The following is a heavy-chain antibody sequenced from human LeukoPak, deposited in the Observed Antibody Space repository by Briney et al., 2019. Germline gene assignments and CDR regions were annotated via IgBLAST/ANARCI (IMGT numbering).Heavy chain of an antibody. CDR2: TYDGGNNQ. D-gene: IGHD3-22*01. V-gene: IGHV3-33*01. CDR1: GFIFSNYG. Sequence: GGSLRLSCVASGFIFSNYGTHWVRQAPGKGLEWLAVTYDGGNNQYYADSVKGRFIISGDKAKNTLYVQMNSLTAEDTAVYFCATGSGYYYDHWGQGTLVTVSS. J-gene: IGHJ4*02. CDR3: ATGSGYYYDH.